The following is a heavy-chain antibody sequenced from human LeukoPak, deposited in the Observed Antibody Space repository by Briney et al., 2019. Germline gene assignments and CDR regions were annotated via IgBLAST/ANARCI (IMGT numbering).Heavy chain of an antibody. CDR3: AREWDSNAFDI. V-gene: IGHV4-34*01. J-gene: IGHJ3*02. Sequence: SETLSLTCAVYGGSFSGYYWSWIRQPPGKGLEWIGEINHSGSTNYNPSLKSRVTISVDTSKNQFSLKLSSATAADTAVYYCAREWDSNAFDIWGQGTMVTVSS. CDR2: INHSGST. CDR1: GGSFSGYY. D-gene: IGHD1-26*01.